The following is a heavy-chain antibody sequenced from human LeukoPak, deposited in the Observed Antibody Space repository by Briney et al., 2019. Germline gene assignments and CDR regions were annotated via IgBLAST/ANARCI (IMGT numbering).Heavy chain of an antibody. V-gene: IGHV3-23*01. J-gene: IGHJ4*02. CDR1: GFTFSSYA. CDR3: AKIPMITFGGVIYYFDY. D-gene: IGHD3-16*02. Sequence: PPGGSLRLSCAASGFTFSSYAMSWVRQAPGKGLEGVSAISGSGGSTYYADSVKGRFTISRDNSKNTLYLQMNSLRAEDTAVYYCAKIPMITFGGVIYYFDYWGQGTLVTVSS. CDR2: ISGSGGST.